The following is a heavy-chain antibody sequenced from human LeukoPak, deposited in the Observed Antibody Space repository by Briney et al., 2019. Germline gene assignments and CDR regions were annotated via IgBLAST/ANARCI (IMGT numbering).Heavy chain of an antibody. J-gene: IGHJ4*02. V-gene: IGHV3-49*03. CDR2: IRSKAYGGTT. D-gene: IGHD3-3*01. CDR1: GFTFGDYA. CDR3: TRAIYDFWSGYYPGYFDY. Sequence: GGSLRLSCTASGFTFGDYAMSWFRQAPGKGLEWVGFIRSKAYGGTTEYAASVKGRFTISRDDSKSIAYLQMNSLKTEDTAVYYCTRAIYDFWSGYYPGYFDYWGQGTLVTVSS.